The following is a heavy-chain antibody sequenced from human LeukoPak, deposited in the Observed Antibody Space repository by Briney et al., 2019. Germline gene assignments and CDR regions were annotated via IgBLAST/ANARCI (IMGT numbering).Heavy chain of an antibody. J-gene: IGHJ6*02. CDR2: IIPIFGTA. Sequence: SVKVSCKASGGTFSSYAISWVRQAPGQGLEWMGGIIPIFGTANYAQKFQGRVTITADESTSTAYMELSSLRAEDTAVYYCARERGDGRDYGRYGMDVWGQGTTVTVSS. V-gene: IGHV1-69*13. CDR1: GGTFSSYA. CDR3: ARERGDGRDYGRYGMDV. D-gene: IGHD3-16*01.